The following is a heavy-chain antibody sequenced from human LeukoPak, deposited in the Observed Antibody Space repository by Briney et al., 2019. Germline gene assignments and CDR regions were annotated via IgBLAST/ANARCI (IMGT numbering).Heavy chain of an antibody. CDR3: VSGYSSNFDY. CDR2: IYYSGST. Sequence: SETLSLTCTVSGGSISSSSYYWGWIRQPPGKGLEWIGSIYYSGSTYYNPSLKSRVTISVDTSKNQFSLKLSSVTAADTAVCYCVSGYSSNFDYGGKGPLVTVSS. CDR1: GGSISSSSYY. D-gene: IGHD3-22*01. J-gene: IGHJ4*02. V-gene: IGHV4-39*01.